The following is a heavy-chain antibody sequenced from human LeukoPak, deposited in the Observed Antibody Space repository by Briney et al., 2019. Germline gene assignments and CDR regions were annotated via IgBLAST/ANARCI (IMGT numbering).Heavy chain of an antibody. V-gene: IGHV4-34*12. CDR3: ARVSSSGWTSILYYFDY. CDR2: IVYSGST. D-gene: IGHD6-19*01. CDR1: GGSFDGYY. J-gene: IGHJ4*02. Sequence: SETLSLTCAVFGGSFDGYYWTWIRQSPEKGLEWIGEIVYSGSTYYNPSLKSRVTISVDTSKNQFSLKLSSVTAADTAVYYCARVSSSGWTSILYYFDYWGQGTLVTVSS.